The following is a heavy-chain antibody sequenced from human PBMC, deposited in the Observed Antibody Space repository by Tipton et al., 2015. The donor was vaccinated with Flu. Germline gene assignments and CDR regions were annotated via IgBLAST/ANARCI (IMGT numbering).Heavy chain of an antibody. V-gene: IGHV3-7*03. CDR1: GFTFSNYW. CDR3: VRAVGGAAAL. J-gene: IGHJ3*01. D-gene: IGHD6-25*01. CDR2: MKQDGSEI. Sequence: SLRLSCAASGFTFSNYWMHWVRQAPGKGLEWVANMKQDGSEIYYVDSVKGRFTISRDNAQQSLSLQMNSLRAEDTAFYYCVRAVGGAAALWGQGTMVTVSS.